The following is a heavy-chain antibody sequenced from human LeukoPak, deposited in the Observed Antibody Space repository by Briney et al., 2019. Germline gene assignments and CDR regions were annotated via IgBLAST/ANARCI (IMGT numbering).Heavy chain of an antibody. J-gene: IGHJ4*02. V-gene: IGHV1-2*02. CDR1: GYTFTDYY. CDR3: ARDFSQYTGY. Sequence: VASVKVSCKASGYTFTDYYMHWVRQAPGQGLEWMGWINSNSGGTNYAQKSQGRVTMTSDTSISTAYMELSRLRSDDTAVYYCARDFSQYTGYWGQGTLVTVSS. D-gene: IGHD2-2*02. CDR2: INSNSGGT.